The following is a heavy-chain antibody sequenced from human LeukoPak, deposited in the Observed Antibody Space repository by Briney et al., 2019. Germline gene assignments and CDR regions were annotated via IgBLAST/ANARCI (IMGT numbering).Heavy chain of an antibody. CDR2: IQYDGTNK. Sequence: GGSLRLSSAASGFTFSSYSMHWVRQAPGKGLEWVTFIQYDGTNKYYADSVKGRFTISRDNSKNTLYLQMNSLRAEDTAVYYCARDPSNSGTYYVFDYWGQGTLVTVSS. CDR3: ARDPSNSGTYYVFDY. CDR1: GFTFSSYS. V-gene: IGHV3-30*02. J-gene: IGHJ4*02. D-gene: IGHD1-26*01.